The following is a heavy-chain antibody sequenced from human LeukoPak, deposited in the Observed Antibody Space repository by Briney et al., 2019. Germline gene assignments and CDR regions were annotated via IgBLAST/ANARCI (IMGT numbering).Heavy chain of an antibody. V-gene: IGHV3-11*06. CDR3: ARESNYDFWSGYSSPYYYYMDV. D-gene: IGHD3-3*01. J-gene: IGHJ6*03. Sequence: SVKGRFTISRDNAKNSLYLQMNSLRAEDTAVYYCARESNYDFWSGYSSPYYYYMDVWGKGTTVTVSS.